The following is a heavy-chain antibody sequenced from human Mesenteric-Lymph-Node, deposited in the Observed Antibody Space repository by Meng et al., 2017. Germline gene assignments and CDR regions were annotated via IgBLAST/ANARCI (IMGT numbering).Heavy chain of an antibody. CDR2: INPNSGGT. Sequence: ASVKVSCKASGYTFTAYCIHWVRQAPGQGLEWMGWINPNSGGTDYSQRLQGRVTMTRDTSISTAYMELSGLTSDDTAVFYCGTDGGEGRTGPYAGVDYWGQGTLVTVSS. D-gene: IGHD3-16*01. J-gene: IGHJ4*02. V-gene: IGHV1-2*02. CDR3: GTDGGEGRTGPYAGVDY. CDR1: GYTFTAYC.